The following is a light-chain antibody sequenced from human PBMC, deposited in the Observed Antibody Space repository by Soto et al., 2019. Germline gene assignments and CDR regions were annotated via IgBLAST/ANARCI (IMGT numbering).Light chain of an antibody. CDR2: AAS. CDR3: QQSSSTPLT. Sequence: DIQMTQSPSSLSASVGDRVTITCRARQSISSYLNWYQQKPGKAPKLLIYAASSLQSGVPSRFSGCGSGTDFTLSISRLQPEVFATYYWQQSSSTPLTFGVPTKVEI. V-gene: IGKV1-39*01. CDR1: QSISSY. J-gene: IGKJ4*01.